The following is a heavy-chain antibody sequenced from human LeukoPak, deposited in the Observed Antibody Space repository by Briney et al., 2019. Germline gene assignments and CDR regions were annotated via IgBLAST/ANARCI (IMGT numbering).Heavy chain of an antibody. CDR1: GFTFSSYW. Sequence: GGSLRLSCAASGFTFSSYWMSWVRQAPGKGLEWVANIRQDGSEKYYVDSVKGRFTISRDNAKNSLYLQMNSLRAEDTAIYYCAKQRSEVPVAASNYWGQGTLVTVSS. CDR2: IRQDGSEK. CDR3: AKQRSEVPVAASNY. V-gene: IGHV3-7*03. J-gene: IGHJ4*02. D-gene: IGHD2-2*01.